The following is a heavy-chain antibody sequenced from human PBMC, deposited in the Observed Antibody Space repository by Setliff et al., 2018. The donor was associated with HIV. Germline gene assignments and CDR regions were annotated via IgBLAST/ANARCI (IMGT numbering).Heavy chain of an antibody. J-gene: IGHJ4*02. CDR3: ARLRITMIMMLNYFDY. V-gene: IGHV4-31*03. Sequence: PSETLSLTCTVSGGSISSGGYYWSWIRQHPGKDLEWIGYIYYSGSTYYNPSLKSRVTLSIDTSKNQFSLRLTSVTAADTAVYFCARLRITMIMMLNYFDYWGQGTLVTVSS. CDR2: IYYSGST. D-gene: IGHD3-22*01. CDR1: GGSISSGGYY.